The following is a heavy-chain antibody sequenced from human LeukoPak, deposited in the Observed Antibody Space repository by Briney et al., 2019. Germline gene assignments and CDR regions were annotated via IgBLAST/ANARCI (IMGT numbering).Heavy chain of an antibody. CDR2: ISYDGSNK. CDR3: AKDGYYYDSSGYYLFDY. V-gene: IGHV3-30*18. J-gene: IGHJ4*02. Sequence: GGSLRLSCAASGFTFSSYGIHWVRQAPGKGLEWVAVISYDGSNKYYADSVKGRFTISRDNSKNTLYLQMNSLRAEDTAVYYCAKDGYYYDSSGYYLFDYWGQGTLVTVSS. CDR1: GFTFSSYG. D-gene: IGHD3-22*01.